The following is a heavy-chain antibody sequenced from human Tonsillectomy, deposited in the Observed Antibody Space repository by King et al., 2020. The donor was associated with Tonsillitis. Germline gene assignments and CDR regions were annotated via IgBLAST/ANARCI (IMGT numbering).Heavy chain of an antibody. D-gene: IGHD6-13*01. CDR2: ISYDGSNK. CDR3: AKRGLYSSSGPADFDY. V-gene: IGHV3-30*18. Sequence: VQLVESGGGVVQPGGSLRLSCAASGFTFSSYGMHWVRQAPGKGLEWVAVISYDGSNKYYADSVKGRFTISRDNSKNTLYLQMNSLRAEDTAVYYCAKRGLYSSSGPADFDYWGQGTLVTVSS. J-gene: IGHJ4*02. CDR1: GFTFSSYG.